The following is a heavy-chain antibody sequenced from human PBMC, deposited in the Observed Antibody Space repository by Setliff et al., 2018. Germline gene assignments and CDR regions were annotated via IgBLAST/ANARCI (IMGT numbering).Heavy chain of an antibody. Sequence: ASVKVSCKTSGYSFTNYGINWVRQAPGQGLEWMGWNSVYAREFQGRVTMTIDTPTSTAYMELRSLRSDDTAVYYCARGPPDFVVVPAAAKFDYWGPGNLVTVSS. CDR3: ARGPPDFVVVPAAAKFDY. V-gene: IGHV1-18*01. CDR2: NSV. J-gene: IGHJ4*02. D-gene: IGHD2-2*01. CDR1: GYSFTNYG.